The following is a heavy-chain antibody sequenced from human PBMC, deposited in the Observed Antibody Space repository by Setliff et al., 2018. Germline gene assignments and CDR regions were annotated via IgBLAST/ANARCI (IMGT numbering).Heavy chain of an antibody. Sequence: PGGSLRLSCAASGFTFARFAMHWVRQAPGKGLEWVAVISYDGSEQYYVHSVRGRFTVSRDNARNLVFLEMNSLRGEDTAVYYCARDNVILDDSRGIFYPWFDPWGQGTRVTVSS. J-gene: IGHJ5*02. CDR2: ISYDGSEQ. V-gene: IGHV3-30*07. CDR1: GFTFARFA. CDR3: ARDNVILDDSRGIFYPWFDP. D-gene: IGHD4-4*01.